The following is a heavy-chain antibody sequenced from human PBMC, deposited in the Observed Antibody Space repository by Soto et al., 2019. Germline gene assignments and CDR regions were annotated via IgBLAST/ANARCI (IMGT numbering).Heavy chain of an antibody. J-gene: IGHJ4*02. CDR1: GFTFNSYE. CDR2: IRSSGSTI. CDR3: ARGGMAVGVWGNVDY. V-gene: IGHV3-48*03. D-gene: IGHD6-19*01. Sequence: EVQLVESGGGLVQPGGSLRLSCAASGFTFNSYEMNWVRQAPGKGLEWVSYIRSSGSTIYYIDSVKGLFTISRDNGKNSLYLKMNSLRAEDMAVYYCARGGMAVGVWGNVDYWGQGTLITVSS.